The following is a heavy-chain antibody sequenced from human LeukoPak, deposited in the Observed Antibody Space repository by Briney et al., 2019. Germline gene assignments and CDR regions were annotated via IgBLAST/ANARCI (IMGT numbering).Heavy chain of an antibody. Sequence: GASVKVSCKASGYTFTSYDINWVRQATGQGLEWMGWMNPNSGNTGYAQKFQGRVTITRNTSISTAYMELSSLRSEDTAVYYCARGPHYYGSGSSDYWGQGTLVTVSS. CDR3: ARGPHYYGSGSSDY. CDR2: MNPNSGNT. CDR1: GYTFTSYD. J-gene: IGHJ4*02. D-gene: IGHD3-10*01. V-gene: IGHV1-8*03.